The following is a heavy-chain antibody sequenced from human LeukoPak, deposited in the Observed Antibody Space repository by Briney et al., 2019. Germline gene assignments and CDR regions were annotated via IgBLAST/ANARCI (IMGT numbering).Heavy chain of an antibody. J-gene: IGHJ4*02. V-gene: IGHV1-69*05. CDR1: GGTFSSYA. CDR3: ARGRQQLVAYFDY. CDR2: IIPIFGTA. D-gene: IGHD6-13*01. Sequence: ASVKVSRKASGGTFSSYAISWVRQAPGQGLEWMGGIIPIFGTANYAQKFQGRVTITTDESTSTAYMELSSLRSEDTAVYYCARGRQQLVAYFDYWGQGTLVTVSS.